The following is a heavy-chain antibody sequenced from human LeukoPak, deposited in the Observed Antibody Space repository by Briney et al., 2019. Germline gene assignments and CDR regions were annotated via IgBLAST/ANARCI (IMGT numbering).Heavy chain of an antibody. J-gene: IGHJ4*02. Sequence: GGSLRLSCAASGFTVSSNYMSWVRQAPGKGLEWVSVIYSGGSTYYADSVKGRFTISRDNSKNTLYLQMNSLRAEDTAVYYCARAWSYCSSTSCPILFDYWGQGTLVTVSS. CDR2: IYSGGST. D-gene: IGHD2-2*01. V-gene: IGHV3-66*01. CDR1: GFTVSSNY. CDR3: ARAWSYCSSTSCPILFDY.